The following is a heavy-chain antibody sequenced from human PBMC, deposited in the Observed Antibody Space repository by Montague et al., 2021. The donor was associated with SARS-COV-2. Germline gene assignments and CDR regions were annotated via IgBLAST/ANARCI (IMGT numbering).Heavy chain of an antibody. J-gene: IGHJ4*02. CDR1: GGSFSGYY. Sequence: SETLSLTCTVSGGSFSGYYWRWIRQPPGKGLEWLGDIYYTGSTNYNPSLRSRVTISVDTSKNQFSLKLRSVTAADTAVYYCARAPTPRLFAHRDNYMDDWGQGTMVTVSS. V-gene: IGHV4-59*12. CDR2: IYYTGST. D-gene: IGHD1-1*01. CDR3: ARAPTPRLFAHRDNYMDD.